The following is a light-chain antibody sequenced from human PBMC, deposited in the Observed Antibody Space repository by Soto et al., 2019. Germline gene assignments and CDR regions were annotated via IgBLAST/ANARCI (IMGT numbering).Light chain of an antibody. J-gene: IGLJ1*01. CDR1: SSDVGGYNY. V-gene: IGLV2-14*01. CDR2: EVN. Sequence: QSALTQPASVSGSPGQSITISCTGTSSDVGGYNYVSWYQQHPCKAPKLMIYEVNNRPSGVSNRFSGSKSGNTASLTISGLQAQDAVDYYCTSYTSSITYVFGTVTKVTVL. CDR3: TSYTSSITYV.